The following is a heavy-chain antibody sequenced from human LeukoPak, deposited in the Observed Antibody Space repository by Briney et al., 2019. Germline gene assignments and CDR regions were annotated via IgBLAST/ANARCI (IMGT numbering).Heavy chain of an antibody. J-gene: IGHJ5*02. D-gene: IGHD1-26*01. V-gene: IGHV4-59*01. CDR2: IYYSGST. Sequence: PSETLSLTCTVSGGSISSYYWSWIRQPPGKGLEWIGYIYYSGSTNYNPSLKSRVTISVDTSKNQFSLKLSSVTAADTAVYYCARKWMNYSGSSNWFDPGGQGTLVTVSS. CDR3: ARKWMNYSGSSNWFDP. CDR1: GGSISSYY.